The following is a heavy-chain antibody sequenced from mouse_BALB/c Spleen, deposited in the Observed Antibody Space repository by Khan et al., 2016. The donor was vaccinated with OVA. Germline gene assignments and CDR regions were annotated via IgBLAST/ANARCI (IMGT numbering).Heavy chain of an antibody. CDR3: ARKDYYDYDPFPY. J-gene: IGHJ3*01. CDR1: GYSITSEFA. CDR2: ISYSGNT. D-gene: IGHD2-4*01. V-gene: IGHV3-2*02. Sequence: VRLQQSGPGLVKPSQSLYLTCTVTGYSITSEFAWNWIRKFPGNKLEWMGYISYSGNTSYNPSLKSLISITRDTSRNQFFLQLNSVTTEDTATYYCARKDYYDYDPFPYWGQGTLVTVSA.